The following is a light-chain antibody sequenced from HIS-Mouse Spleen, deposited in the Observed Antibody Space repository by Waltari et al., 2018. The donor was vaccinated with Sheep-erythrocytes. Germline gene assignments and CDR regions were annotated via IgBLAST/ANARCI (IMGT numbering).Light chain of an antibody. Sequence: DIQMTQSPSTLSASVGDRATITCRASQSISSWLAWYQQKPGKAPKLLIYKASSLESGVPSRFSGSGSGTEFTLTISSLQPVDFATYYCQQYNSSLTFGPGTKVDIK. J-gene: IGKJ3*01. CDR1: QSISSW. CDR3: QQYNSSLT. CDR2: KAS. V-gene: IGKV1-5*03.